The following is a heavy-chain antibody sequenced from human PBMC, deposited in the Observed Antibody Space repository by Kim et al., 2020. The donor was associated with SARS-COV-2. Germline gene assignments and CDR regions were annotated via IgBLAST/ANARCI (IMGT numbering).Heavy chain of an antibody. J-gene: IGHJ5*02. CDR2: INPNSGGT. Sequence: ASVKVSCKASGYTFTGYYMHWVRQAPGQGLEWMGWINPNSGGTNYAQKFQGRVTMTRDTSISTAYMELSRLRSDDTAVYYCARDSEGAANWFDPWGQGTLVTVSS. V-gene: IGHV1-2*02. CDR3: ARDSEGAANWFDP. D-gene: IGHD6-25*01. CDR1: GYTFTGYY.